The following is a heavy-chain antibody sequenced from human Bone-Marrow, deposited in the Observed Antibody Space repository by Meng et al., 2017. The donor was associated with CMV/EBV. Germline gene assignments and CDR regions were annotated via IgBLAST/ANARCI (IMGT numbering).Heavy chain of an antibody. CDR1: GGTISSSSYY. V-gene: IGHV4-39*07. J-gene: IGHJ6*02. CDR2: IYYSGST. CDR3: ARDTHIVVVPAAIYYYYGMDV. D-gene: IGHD2-2*01. Sequence: WETLSLTCTVSGGTISSSSYYWGWIRQRPGKGLVWIGIIYYSGSTYDNPSLKSRVTISVDTSKNQFSLKLSSVTAADTAVYYCARDTHIVVVPAAIYYYYGMDVWGQGTTVTVSS.